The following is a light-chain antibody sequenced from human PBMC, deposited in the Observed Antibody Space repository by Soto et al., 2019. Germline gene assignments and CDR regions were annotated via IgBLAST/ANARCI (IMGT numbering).Light chain of an antibody. J-gene: IGLJ1*01. CDR1: SSDVGGYNY. V-gene: IGLV2-14*01. Sequence: QSVLTQPASVSGSPGQSITISCTGTSSDVGGYNYVSWYQQYSGKAPKLMIYDVSNRPSGVSNRFSGSKSGSTASLTISGLQAEDEADYYCSSYTISNTLVFGSGTKVTVL. CDR3: SSYTISNTLV. CDR2: DVS.